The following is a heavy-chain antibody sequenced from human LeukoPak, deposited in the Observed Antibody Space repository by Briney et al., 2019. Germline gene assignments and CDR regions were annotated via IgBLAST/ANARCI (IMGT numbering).Heavy chain of an antibody. CDR1: GFTFSYYT. J-gene: IGHJ4*02. CDR2: ISSSSSYI. D-gene: IGHD5-24*01. Sequence: GGSLRLSCAASGFTFSYYTMNWGRQAPGKGLKWVSSISSSSSYIYYADSVKGRFTISRDNAKNSLYLKMNSLRAEDTAVYYXXXXXRDGYNLVDSFDYWGQGTLVTVSS. CDR3: XXXXRDGYNLVDSFDY. V-gene: IGHV3-21*01.